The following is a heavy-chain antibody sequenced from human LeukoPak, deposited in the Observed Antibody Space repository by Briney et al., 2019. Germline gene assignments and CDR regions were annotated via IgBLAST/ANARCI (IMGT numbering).Heavy chain of an antibody. V-gene: IGHV3-23*01. J-gene: IGHJ4*02. Sequence: GGSLRLSCAASGFTFTNYALSWVRQAPGKGLEWVSVISGSGGSTYYADSVKGRFTISRDNSKNTLYLQMNSLRAEDTAVYYCAKDLGEIVVVINFDYWGQGTLVTVSS. D-gene: IGHD3-22*01. CDR2: ISGSGGST. CDR3: AKDLGEIVVVINFDY. CDR1: GFTFTNYA.